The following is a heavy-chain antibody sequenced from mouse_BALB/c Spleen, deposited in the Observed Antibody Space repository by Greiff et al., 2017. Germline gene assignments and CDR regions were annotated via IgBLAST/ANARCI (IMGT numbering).Heavy chain of an antibody. Sequence: EVQRVESGGGLVQPGGSLKLSCAASGFTFSSYGMSWVRQTPDKRLELVATINSNGGSTYYPDSVKGRFTISRDNAKNTLYLQMSSLKSEDTAMYYCARAGARLAMDYWGQGTSVTVSS. V-gene: IGHV5-6-3*01. CDR2: INSNGGST. CDR1: GFTFSSYG. J-gene: IGHJ4*01. CDR3: ARAGARLAMDY. D-gene: IGHD6-1*01.